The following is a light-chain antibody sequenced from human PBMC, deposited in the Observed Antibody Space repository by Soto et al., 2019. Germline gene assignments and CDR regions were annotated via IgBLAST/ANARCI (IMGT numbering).Light chain of an antibody. CDR3: MHALHSPRT. CDR2: LRS. CDR1: QSLLHSDGYNY. J-gene: IGKJ1*01. Sequence: DIVMTQSPLSLPVTPGEPASISCRSSQSLLHSDGYNYLDWYLQKPGQSPQLLIYLRSNRASGVPDRFSGSGSGTDFTLKISRVEAEDVGVYYCMHALHSPRTFGQGTKVEIK. V-gene: IGKV2-28*01.